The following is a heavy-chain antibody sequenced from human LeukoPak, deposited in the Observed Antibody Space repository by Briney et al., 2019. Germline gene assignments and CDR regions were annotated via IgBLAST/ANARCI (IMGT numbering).Heavy chain of an antibody. CDR3: ARYGVAMDDAFDI. J-gene: IGHJ3*02. V-gene: IGHV4-38-2*02. CDR1: GYSISSGYY. D-gene: IGHD3-3*01. CDR2: IYHSGST. Sequence: KPSETLSLTCTVSGYSISSGYYWGWIRQPPGEGLEGIGSIYHSGSTYYNPSLKSRVTISVDTSKNQFSLKLSSVTAADTAVYYCARYGVAMDDAFDIWGQGTMVTVSS.